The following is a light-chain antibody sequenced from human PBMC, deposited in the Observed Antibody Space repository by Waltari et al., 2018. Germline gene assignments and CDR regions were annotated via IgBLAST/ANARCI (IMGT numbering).Light chain of an antibody. CDR3: ATSDDGLPGWV. Sequence: QSVVTQPPSASGTPGQRVTISCSGSNSNIGSNSVNWYQHPPGAAPKLLINGDSHRPSGVPDRFSASKADTSASLSISGLQSEDEADYYCATSDDGLPGWVFGGGTKLTVV. J-gene: IGLJ3*02. CDR2: GDS. V-gene: IGLV1-44*01. CDR1: NSNIGSNS.